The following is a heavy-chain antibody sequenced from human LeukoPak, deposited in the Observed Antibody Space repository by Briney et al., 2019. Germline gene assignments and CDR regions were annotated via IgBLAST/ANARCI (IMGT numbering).Heavy chain of an antibody. CDR3: AKYFYDGSGTHYFDY. D-gene: IGHD3-22*01. J-gene: IGHJ4*02. CDR1: GFTFSSYW. Sequence: PGGSLRLSCATSGFTFSSYWMNWARQAPGKGLEWVASINHNGNVNYYVDSVKGRFIISRDNAKNSLYLQMNSLRAEDVAVYYCAKYFYDGSGTHYFDYWGQGTPVTVSS. CDR2: INHNGNVN. V-gene: IGHV3-7*01.